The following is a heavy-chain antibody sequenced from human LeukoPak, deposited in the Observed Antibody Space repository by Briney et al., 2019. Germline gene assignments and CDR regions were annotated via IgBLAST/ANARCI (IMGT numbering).Heavy chain of an antibody. J-gene: IGHJ4*02. CDR2: ITPNSGGT. CDR3: ARGTTVIQTLDY. V-gene: IGHV1-2*06. CDR1: GYTFTGYY. D-gene: IGHD4-17*01. Sequence: ASLKVSCKASGYTFTGYYMHWVRQAPGQGLEWMGRITPNSGGTNYAQKFQGRVIMTRDTSISTAYMELSRLRSDDTAVYYCARGTTVIQTLDYWGQGTLVTVSS.